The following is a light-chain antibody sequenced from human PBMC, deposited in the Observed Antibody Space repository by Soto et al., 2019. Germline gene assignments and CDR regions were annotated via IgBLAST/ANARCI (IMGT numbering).Light chain of an antibody. J-gene: IGLJ3*02. Sequence: QSVLTQPPSASGSPGQSVTISCTGTSSDVGAYKYVSWYQQHPGKAPKLMIYAVSERPSGVPDRFSGSKSGNTASLIVSGLQAEDEADYYCSSYAGSNNLVFAGGTKVTVL. CDR3: SSYAGSNNLV. V-gene: IGLV2-8*01. CDR1: SSDVGAYKY. CDR2: AVS.